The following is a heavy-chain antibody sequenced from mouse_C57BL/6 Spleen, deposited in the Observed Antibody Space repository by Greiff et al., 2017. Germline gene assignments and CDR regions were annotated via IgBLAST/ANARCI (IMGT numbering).Heavy chain of an antibody. CDR3: ARSGSYYYGSSHWYFDV. V-gene: IGHV1-69*01. D-gene: IGHD1-1*01. J-gene: IGHJ1*03. CDR1: GYTFTSYW. Sequence: QVQLQQPGAELVMPGASVKLSCKASGYTFTSYWMHWVKQRPGQGLEWIGEIDPSDSYTNYNQKFKGKSTLTVDKSSSTAYMQLSSLTSDDSAVYYCARSGSYYYGSSHWYFDVWGTGTAVTVSS. CDR2: IDPSDSYT.